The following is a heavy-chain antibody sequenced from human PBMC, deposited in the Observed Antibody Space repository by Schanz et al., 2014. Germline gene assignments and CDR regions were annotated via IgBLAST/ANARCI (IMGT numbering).Heavy chain of an antibody. CDR1: GGTFSSST. D-gene: IGHD3-10*01. V-gene: IGHV1-69*02. J-gene: IGHJ3*01. CDR3: ATNSPCRMVRGSNAFDA. Sequence: QVQLVQSGAEVKKPGSSVTVSCKASGGTFSSSTLTWLRQAPGQGLEWMGRIIPILDKTNYAQKFQGRVTMTADKSTSTVYMEVSGLRSGDTAVYYCATNSPCRMVRGSNAFDAWGQGTMVTVSS. CDR2: IIPILDKT.